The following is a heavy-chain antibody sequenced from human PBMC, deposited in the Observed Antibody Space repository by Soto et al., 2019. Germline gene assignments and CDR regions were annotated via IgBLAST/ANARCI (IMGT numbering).Heavy chain of an antibody. J-gene: IGHJ4*02. CDR1: GGSISSSDYY. Sequence: SATLSLTCTVSGGSISSSDYYWGWIRQPPGKGLEWIGNIYYSGSASYNPSLKSRVTISVDTSKNQFSLKLSSVTAADTAVYYCARRYGYSFDYWGQGTLVTVSS. CDR3: ARRYGYSFDY. V-gene: IGHV4-39*07. D-gene: IGHD1-1*01. CDR2: IYYSGSA.